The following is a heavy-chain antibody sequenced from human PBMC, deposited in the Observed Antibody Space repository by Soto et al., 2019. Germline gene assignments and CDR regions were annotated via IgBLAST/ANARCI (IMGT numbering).Heavy chain of an antibody. CDR3: ARVGYYDSSGYAPFDY. J-gene: IGHJ4*02. CDR1: GGSISSGDYY. CDR2: IYYSGST. D-gene: IGHD3-22*01. V-gene: IGHV4-30-4*01. Sequence: SETLSLTFTVSGGSISSGDYYWSCIRQPPWKGLEWIVYIYYSGSTYYNPSLKSRVTISVDTSKNQFSLKLSSVTAAETAVYYCARVGYYDSSGYAPFDYWGQGTLVTVSS.